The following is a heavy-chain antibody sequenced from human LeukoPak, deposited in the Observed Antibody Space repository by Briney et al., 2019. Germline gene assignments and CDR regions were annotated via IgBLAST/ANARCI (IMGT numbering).Heavy chain of an antibody. CDR2: INGSGVST. CDR3: ASQYIEVNYYYHMDV. J-gene: IGHJ6*03. D-gene: IGHD5-18*01. Sequence: GGSLRLSCAASGLTFSSYAMAWVRQAPGKGLERVSTINGSGVSTYYGDSVKGRFTISRDNSKNTLYLQMNSLRVEDTAVYYCASQYIEVNYYYHMDVWGTGTTVIVS. V-gene: IGHV3-23*01. CDR1: GLTFSSYA.